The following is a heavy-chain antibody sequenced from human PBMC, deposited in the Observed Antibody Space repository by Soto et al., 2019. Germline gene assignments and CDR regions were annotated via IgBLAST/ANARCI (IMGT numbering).Heavy chain of an antibody. J-gene: IGHJ5*02. D-gene: IGHD3-9*01. CDR3: ARDLDDILTGPNFDP. V-gene: IGHV1-3*01. CDR2: INAYNGNT. Sequence: ASVKVSCKASGYSFTNHGIHWVRQAPGQSLEWMGWINAYNGNTKYSQKFQGRVTFTRDTSASTVYMEMSSLRSEDAAVYFCARDLDDILTGPNFDPWGQGTLVTVSS. CDR1: GYSFTNHG.